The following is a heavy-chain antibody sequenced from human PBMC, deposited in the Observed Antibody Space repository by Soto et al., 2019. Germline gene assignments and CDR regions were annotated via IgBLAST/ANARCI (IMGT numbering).Heavy chain of an antibody. J-gene: IGHJ6*02. CDR1: GFTFSSYA. CDR3: AKSLTIFGVVYYGMDV. V-gene: IGHV3-23*01. D-gene: IGHD3-3*01. CDR2: ISGSGGST. Sequence: GGSLRLSCAASGFTFSSYAMSWVRQAPGKGLEWVSAISGSGGSTYYADSVKGRFTISRDNSKNTLYLQMNSLRAEDTAVYYCAKSLTIFGVVYYGMDVWGQGTTVTVSS.